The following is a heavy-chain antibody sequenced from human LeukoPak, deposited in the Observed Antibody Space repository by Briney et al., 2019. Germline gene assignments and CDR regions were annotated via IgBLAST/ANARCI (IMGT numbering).Heavy chain of an antibody. J-gene: IGHJ4*02. V-gene: IGHV3-7*01. CDR1: GFAFSTYW. D-gene: IGHD6-19*01. CDR3: ARQKSGVAVAGPGDH. Sequence: GGSLRLSCAASGFAFSTYWMKWVRQAPGKGLEWVASIKDNGSANYYVDSVKGRFTISRDNAKNSLYLRMNRLRFEDKAVYYCARQKSGVAVAGPGDHWGQGTLVTV. CDR2: IKDNGSAN.